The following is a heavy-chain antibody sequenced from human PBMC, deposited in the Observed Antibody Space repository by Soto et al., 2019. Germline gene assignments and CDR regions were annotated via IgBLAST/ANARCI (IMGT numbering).Heavy chain of an antibody. V-gene: IGHV4-39*01. D-gene: IGHD5-12*01. CDR1: GGSISSSSYY. J-gene: IGHJ6*03. Sequence: QLQLQESGPGLVKPSETLSLICTVSGGSISSSSYYWGWIRQPPGKGLEWIGSIYYSGSTYYNPSLKSRVTIYVDTSKNQCSLRLSSVTAADTAVYYCARHAAGRGVATGRYYMDVWGKGTTVTVSS. CDR2: IYYSGST. CDR3: ARHAAGRGVATGRYYMDV.